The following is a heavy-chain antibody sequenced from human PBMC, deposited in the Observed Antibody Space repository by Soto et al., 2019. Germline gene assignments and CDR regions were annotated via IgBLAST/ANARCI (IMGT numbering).Heavy chain of an antibody. CDR1: GGSIDSSTYY. J-gene: IGHJ5*02. V-gene: IGHV4-39*01. Sequence: SETLSLTCTVSGGSIDSSTYYWAWIRQPPGEGLEWIGSIYHTGNAYYNPSLKSRVTISVDTSKNQFSLKLTSVTAADAALYYCARDFFDSSDYTTNWFDPWGQGTLVTVSS. CDR2: IYHTGNA. D-gene: IGHD3-22*01. CDR3: ARDFFDSSDYTTNWFDP.